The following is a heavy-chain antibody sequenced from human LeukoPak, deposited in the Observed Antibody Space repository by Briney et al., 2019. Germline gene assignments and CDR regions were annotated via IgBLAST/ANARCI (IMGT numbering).Heavy chain of an antibody. D-gene: IGHD3-10*01. Sequence: RPGRSLRLSCAASGFTLSSYAMHWVRQAPGKGLEWVAVISYDEINEYYADSVKGRFTISRDNSKNTLYQQMNSLRAEDTAVYYCARGRDYYGSGNYYNYYYYDMDVWGQGTTVTVSS. J-gene: IGHJ6*02. CDR3: ARGRDYYGSGNYYNYYYYDMDV. CDR1: GFTLSSYA. V-gene: IGHV3-30-3*01. CDR2: ISYDEINE.